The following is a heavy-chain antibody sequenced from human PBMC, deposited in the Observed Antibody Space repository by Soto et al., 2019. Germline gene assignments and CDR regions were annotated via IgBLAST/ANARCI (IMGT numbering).Heavy chain of an antibody. CDR2: IYHSGST. J-gene: IGHJ6*02. D-gene: IGHD3-3*01. Sequence: SETLSLTCAVSGGSISSSNWWSWVRQPPGKGLEWIGEIYHSGSTNYNPSLKSRVTISVDKSKNQFSLKLSSVTAADTAVYYCARDDFWSGFGMDVWGQGTXVTVSS. CDR1: GGSISSSNW. V-gene: IGHV4-4*02. CDR3: ARDDFWSGFGMDV.